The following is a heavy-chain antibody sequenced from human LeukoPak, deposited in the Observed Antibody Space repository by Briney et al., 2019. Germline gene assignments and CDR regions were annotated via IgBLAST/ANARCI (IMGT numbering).Heavy chain of an antibody. CDR1: GDRFSNYF. J-gene: IGHJ4*02. V-gene: IGHV1-2*04. CDR2: IIPVLGVS. D-gene: IGHD3-10*01. CDR3: ARGMVRGELPHFDY. Sequence: ASVKVSCKASGDRFSNYFITWVRQAPGQGPEWMGRIIPVLGVSNFAQKFQGWVTMTRDTSISTAYMELSRLRSDDTAVYYCARGMVRGELPHFDYWGQGTLVTVSP.